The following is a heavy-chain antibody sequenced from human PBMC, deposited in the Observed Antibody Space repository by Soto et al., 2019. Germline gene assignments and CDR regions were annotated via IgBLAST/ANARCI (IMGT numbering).Heavy chain of an antibody. D-gene: IGHD2-2*01. V-gene: IGHV1-18*04. J-gene: IGHJ6*02. CDR3: ARAAPTYCSSTSYYSCYYYGMDV. Sequence: QVQLVPSGAEVKKPGASVKVSCKASGYTFTSYGISWVRQAPGQGLEWMGWISAYNGNTNYAQKLQGRVTMTTDTATITAYMELRSLRSDDTAVYYCARAAPTYCSSTSYYSCYYYGMDVWGQGTTVTVSS. CDR2: ISAYNGNT. CDR1: GYTFTSYG.